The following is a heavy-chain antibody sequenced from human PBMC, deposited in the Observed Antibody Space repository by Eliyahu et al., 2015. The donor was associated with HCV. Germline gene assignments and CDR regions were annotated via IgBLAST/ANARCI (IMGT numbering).Heavy chain of an antibody. V-gene: IGHV3-9*01. Sequence: EVQLVESGGGLVQPGRSLRLSCAASRFTFDNYAMHWIRQAPGKGLEWVSGISWNSGSIGYADSVKGRFTISRDNAKNSLYLQMNSLRPEDTALYYCAKGVGGSYYPGWFDPWGQGTLVTVSS. J-gene: IGHJ5*02. CDR1: RFTFDNYA. CDR2: ISWNSGSI. D-gene: IGHD1-26*01. CDR3: AKGVGGSYYPGWFDP.